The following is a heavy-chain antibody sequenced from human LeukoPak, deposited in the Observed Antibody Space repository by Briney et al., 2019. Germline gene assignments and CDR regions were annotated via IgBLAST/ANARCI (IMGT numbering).Heavy chain of an antibody. CDR2: INPNSGGT. CDR1: GYTFTGYY. V-gene: IGHV1-2*02. Sequence: GASVKVSCKASGYTFTGYYMHWVRQAPGQGLEWMGWINPNSGGTNYAQKFQGGVTMTRDTSISTAYMELSRLRSDDTAVYYCARGGQVAPQPGNWFDPWGQGTLVTVSS. J-gene: IGHJ5*02. CDR3: ARGGQVAPQPGNWFDP. D-gene: IGHD2-2*01.